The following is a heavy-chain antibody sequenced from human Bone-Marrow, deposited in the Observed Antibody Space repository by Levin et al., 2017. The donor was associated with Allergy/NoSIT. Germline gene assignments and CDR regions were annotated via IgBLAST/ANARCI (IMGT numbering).Heavy chain of an antibody. CDR2: ISGSGVST. CDR1: GFTFSSYA. D-gene: IGHD3-10*01. Sequence: GESLKISCAASGFTFSSYAMSWVRQAPGKGLEWVSAISGSGVSTYYADSVKGRFTISRDNSKNTLYLQVNSLRADDTAVYYCAKAYYGSGSARNGYFDYWGQGTLVTVSS. J-gene: IGHJ4*02. CDR3: AKAYYGSGSARNGYFDY. V-gene: IGHV3-23*01.